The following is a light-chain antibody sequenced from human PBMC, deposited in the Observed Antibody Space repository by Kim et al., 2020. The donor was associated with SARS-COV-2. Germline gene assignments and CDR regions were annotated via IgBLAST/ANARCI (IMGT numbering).Light chain of an antibody. CDR3: QTWDSSSGV. V-gene: IGLV3-1*01. Sequence: SYELTQPPSVSVSPGQTASVTCSGDKLGDKYVFWYQKRPGQSPVLVIYQDAKRPSGLPERFSGPNSGNTATLTTSETQAMDEADYYCQTWDSSSGVFGTG. CDR1: KLGDKY. CDR2: QDA. J-gene: IGLJ1*01.